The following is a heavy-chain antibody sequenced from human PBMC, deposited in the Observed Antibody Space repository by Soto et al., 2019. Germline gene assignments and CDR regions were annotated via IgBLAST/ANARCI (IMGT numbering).Heavy chain of an antibody. CDR1: GFTFSSYI. V-gene: IGHV3-21*01. D-gene: IGHD6-13*01. CDR3: ARVGGQQLVRSYFGY. Sequence: PGGSLRLSFAACGFTFSSYIMNWVRQAAGKGLEWVSSISSSSSYIYYADSLKGRFTISRDNAKNSLYLQMNRLRAEETAVYYCARVGGQQLVRSYFGYWGQGTLVTVSS. J-gene: IGHJ4*02. CDR2: ISSSSSYI.